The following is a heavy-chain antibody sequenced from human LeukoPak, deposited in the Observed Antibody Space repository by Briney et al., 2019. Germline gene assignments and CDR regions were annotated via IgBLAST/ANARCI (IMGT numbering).Heavy chain of an antibody. D-gene: IGHD3-10*02. Sequence: GGSLRLSCAASGFTFSSYEMNWVRQALGKGLEWVSYISSSGSTIYYADSVKGRFTISRDNAKNSLYLQMNSLRAEDTAVYYCAELGITMIGGVWGEGTTVTISS. CDR1: GFTFSSYE. CDR3: AELGITMIGGV. J-gene: IGHJ6*04. V-gene: IGHV3-48*03. CDR2: ISSSGSTI.